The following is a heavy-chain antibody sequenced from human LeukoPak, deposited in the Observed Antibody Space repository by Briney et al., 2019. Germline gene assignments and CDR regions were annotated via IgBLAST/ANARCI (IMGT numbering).Heavy chain of an antibody. CDR1: GGFISSYY. V-gene: IGHV4-59*13. D-gene: IGHD1-26*01. CDR2: IYYSGST. J-gene: IGHJ4*02. Sequence: SETLSLTCTVSGGFISSYYWSWIRQPPGKGLEWIGYIYYSGSTNYNPSLKSRVTISVDTSKNQFSLKLTSVTAADTAVYYCARDHGSYSYVNWGQGTLVTVSS. CDR3: ARDHGSYSYVN.